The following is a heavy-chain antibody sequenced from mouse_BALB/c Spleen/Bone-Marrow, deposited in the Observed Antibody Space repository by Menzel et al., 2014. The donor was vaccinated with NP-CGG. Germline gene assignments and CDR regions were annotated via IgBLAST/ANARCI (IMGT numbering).Heavy chain of an antibody. CDR2: NDPYSGGT. CDR3: SRFGITSVLDY. CDR1: GYAFTNYN. V-gene: IGHV1S135*01. Sequence: LEQSGAELVKPGASVKVSCKASGYAFTNYNMYWVKQSHGKSLEWIGYNDPYSGGTNYNQKFKGKATFTVDKSSSKAYMQHNSLTSEDAADYYCSRFGITSVLDYWGQGTTLTVSS. D-gene: IGHD1-1*01. J-gene: IGHJ2*01.